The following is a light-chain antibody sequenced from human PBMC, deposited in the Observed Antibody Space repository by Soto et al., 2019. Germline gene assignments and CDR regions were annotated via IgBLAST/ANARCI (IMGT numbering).Light chain of an antibody. V-gene: IGKV1-33*01. Sequence: DIQMTQSPSSLSASVGDRVTITCQVSQDISNYLNWYQQKPGKAPKILIYDASVLEAGGTSRFIGGGSGTHFTLTISSLQAEDRSTYYCKQFDNLPLAFGGGTKVEI. CDR3: KQFDNLPLA. CDR2: DAS. J-gene: IGKJ4*01. CDR1: QDISNY.